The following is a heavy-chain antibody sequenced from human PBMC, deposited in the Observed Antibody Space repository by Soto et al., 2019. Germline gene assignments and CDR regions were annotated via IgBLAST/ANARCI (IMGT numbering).Heavy chain of an antibody. D-gene: IGHD4-17*01. V-gene: IGHV1-18*01. CDR3: AWSGTYGDPTSSPDY. CDR2: ISAYNGNT. CDR1: GYTFTSYG. Sequence: ASVKVSCKASGYTFTSYGISWVRQAPGQGLEWMGWISAYNGNTNYAQKLQGRVTMTTDTSTSTAYMELRSLRSDDTAVYYCAWSGTYGDPTSSPDYWGQGTLVTVSS. J-gene: IGHJ4*02.